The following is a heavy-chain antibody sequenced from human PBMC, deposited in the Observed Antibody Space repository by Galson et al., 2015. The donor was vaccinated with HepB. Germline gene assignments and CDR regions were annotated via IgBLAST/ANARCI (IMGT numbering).Heavy chain of an antibody. J-gene: IGHJ5*02. Sequence: SVKVSCKASGYTFTGYYMHWVRQAPGQGLEWMGWINPNSGGTNYAQKFQGRVTMTRDTSISTAYMELSRLRSDDTAVYYCARVCLPLVPAAQGGLDPWGQGTLVTVSS. CDR1: GYTFTGYY. CDR2: INPNSGGT. D-gene: IGHD2-2*01. V-gene: IGHV1-2*02. CDR3: ARVCLPLVPAAQGGLDP.